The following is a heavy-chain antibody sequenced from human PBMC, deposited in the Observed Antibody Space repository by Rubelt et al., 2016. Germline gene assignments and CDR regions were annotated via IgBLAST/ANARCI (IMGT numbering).Heavy chain of an antibody. Sequence: EVQLVESGGGLVQPGRSLRLSCAASGFTFDDYAMHWVRQAPGKGLEWVSGISWNSGSIGYADSVKGRFTISRDNAKNSLYLQMNSLRAEDTALDYCAKGILRWSVGYGMDVWGQGTTVTVSS. CDR2: ISWNSGSI. CDR1: GFTFDDYA. D-gene: IGHD4-23*01. V-gene: IGHV3-9*01. CDR3: AKGILRWSVGYGMDV. J-gene: IGHJ6*02.